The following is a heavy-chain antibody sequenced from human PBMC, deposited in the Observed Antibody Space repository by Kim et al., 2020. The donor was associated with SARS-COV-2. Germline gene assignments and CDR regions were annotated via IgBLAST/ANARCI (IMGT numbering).Heavy chain of an antibody. CDR2: ISSSSSYT. CDR1: GFTFSDYY. V-gene: IGHV3-11*03. Sequence: GGSLRLSCAASGFTFSDYYMSWIRQAPGKGLEWVSYISSSSSYTNYADSVKGRFTISRDNAKNSLYLQMNSLRAEDTAVYYCARRGGFNWQLQGPFDYWGQGTLVTVSS. CDR3: ARRGGFNWQLQGPFDY. D-gene: IGHD6-6*01. J-gene: IGHJ4*02.